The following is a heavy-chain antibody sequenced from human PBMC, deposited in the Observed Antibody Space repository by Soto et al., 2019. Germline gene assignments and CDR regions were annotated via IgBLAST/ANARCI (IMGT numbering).Heavy chain of an antibody. V-gene: IGHV3-30*04. CDR1: GFTLSSFA. CDR2: TSSDGSKE. Sequence: QVQMVESGGGVVQPGKSLRLSCAASGFTLSSFAMHWVRQAPGMGLEWVAVTSSDGSKEYYADSVKGRFTISRDNSKNTLSLQMNSLRADDTAVFYCARAEYTSGWYFMGIDYWGQGTLVTVSS. CDR3: ARAEYTSGWYFMGIDY. D-gene: IGHD6-19*01. J-gene: IGHJ4*02.